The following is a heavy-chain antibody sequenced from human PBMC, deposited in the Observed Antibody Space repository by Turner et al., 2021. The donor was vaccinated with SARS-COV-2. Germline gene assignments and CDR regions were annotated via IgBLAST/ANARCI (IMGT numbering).Heavy chain of an antibody. CDR1: GGSISSSSYY. D-gene: IGHD1-26*01. CDR3: AGEVVVLTTTHYGMDV. V-gene: IGHV4-39*01. J-gene: IGHJ6*02. Sequence: QLQLQESGPGLVKPSETLSLTCTVSGGSISSSSYYWGWIRQPPGKGLRWIGSIYYSGSTYYNPSLKSRVTISVDTSKNQFSLKLSSVTAADTAVYYCAGEVVVLTTTHYGMDVWGQGTTVTVSS. CDR2: IYYSGST.